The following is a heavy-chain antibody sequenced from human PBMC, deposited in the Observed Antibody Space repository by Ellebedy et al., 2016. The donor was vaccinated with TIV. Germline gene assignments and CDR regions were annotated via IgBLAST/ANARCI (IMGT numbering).Heavy chain of an antibody. Sequence: PGGSLRLSCATSGFTFSDYFMGWVRQAPGKGLEWVASISLDGGEQHYVESVEGRFTLSRDDAKKSLFLQMNNLRLEDTAMYYCARGLDQTVPFADYWGQGTLVTVSS. CDR3: ARGLDQTVPFADY. CDR2: ISLDGGEQ. CDR1: GFTFSDYF. D-gene: IGHD2-2*01. J-gene: IGHJ4*02. V-gene: IGHV3-7*03.